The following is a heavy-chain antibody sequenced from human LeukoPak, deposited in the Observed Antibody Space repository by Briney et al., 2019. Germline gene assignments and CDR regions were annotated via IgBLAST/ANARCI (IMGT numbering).Heavy chain of an antibody. CDR1: GGSISGYY. CDR3: ARAVGATNLYYYYYMDV. J-gene: IGHJ6*03. CDR2: IYYSGST. V-gene: IGHV4-59*01. D-gene: IGHD1-26*01. Sequence: SSETLSLTCTVSGGSISGYYWSWIRQPPGKGLEWIGYIYYSGSTNYNPSLKSRVTISVDTSKNQFSLKLSSVTAADTAVYYCARAVGATNLYYYYYMDVWGKGTTVTISS.